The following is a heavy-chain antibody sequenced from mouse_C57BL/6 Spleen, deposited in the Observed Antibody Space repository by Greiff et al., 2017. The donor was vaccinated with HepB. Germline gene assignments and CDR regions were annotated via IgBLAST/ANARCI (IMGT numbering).Heavy chain of an antibody. Sequence: QVQLQQSGAELVRPGDSVKLSCKASGYTFTSYGMSWVKQSPGKGLEWIGGINPSNGNTYYNEKFKGKATLTVDKSSSTAYMELRSLTSEDSAVYYCARPLYGYYGSMDYWGQGTTVTVSS. CDR2: INPSNGNT. V-gene: IGHV1-81*01. CDR1: GYTFTSYG. J-gene: IGHJ2*01. CDR3: ARPLYGYYGSMDY. D-gene: IGHD1-1*01.